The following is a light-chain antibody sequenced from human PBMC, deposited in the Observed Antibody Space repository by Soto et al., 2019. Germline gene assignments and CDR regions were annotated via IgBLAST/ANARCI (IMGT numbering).Light chain of an antibody. V-gene: IGLV1-44*01. CDR1: SSNIGRNS. CDR3: TSWDDNLSGHV. J-gene: IGLJ3*02. Sequence: QSVLTQPPSASGTPGQRVTISCSGSSSNIGRNSVNWYQHVPGTAPKLLIYSYNQRPSGVPDRFSGSRSDTSASLAISGLQSEDEAEYYCTSWDDNLSGHVFGGGTKVTVL. CDR2: SYN.